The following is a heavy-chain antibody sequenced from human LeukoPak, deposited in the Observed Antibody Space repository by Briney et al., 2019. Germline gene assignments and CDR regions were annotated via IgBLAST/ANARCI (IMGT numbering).Heavy chain of an antibody. CDR3: ARGVDNGSYGGAFDI. V-gene: IGHV4-39*07. J-gene: IGHJ3*02. CDR2: IYYSGST. CDR1: GGSISSSSYY. Sequence: SETLSLTCTVSGGSISSSSYYWGWIRQPPGKGLEWIGSIYYSGSTYYNPSLKSRVTISVDTSKNQFSLKLSSVTAADTAVYYCARGVDNGSYGGAFDIWGQGTMVTVSS. D-gene: IGHD1-26*01.